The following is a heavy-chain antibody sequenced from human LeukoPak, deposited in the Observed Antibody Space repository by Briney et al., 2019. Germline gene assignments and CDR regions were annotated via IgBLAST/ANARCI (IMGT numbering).Heavy chain of an antibody. CDR2: INHSGST. V-gene: IGHV4-61*05. J-gene: IGHJ4*02. D-gene: IGHD6-19*01. Sequence: SETLSLTCSVSGGSISSSAYHWTWVRQPPGKGLEWIGEINHSGSTKYNPSLKSRVTMSVDTSKNQFSLKLSSVTAADTAVYYCARQKSGYSSGWPSFDYWGQGTLVTVSS. CDR3: ARQKSGYSSGWPSFDY. CDR1: GGSISSSAYH.